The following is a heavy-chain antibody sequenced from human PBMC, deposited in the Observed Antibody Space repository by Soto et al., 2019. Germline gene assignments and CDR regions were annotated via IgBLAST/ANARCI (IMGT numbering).Heavy chain of an antibody. D-gene: IGHD3-16*01. Sequence: SVKVSCKAIGYSFTSHYMHWVRQAPGQGLEWMGTIYPGGVNIGYAQKFKGRVTMTKDTSTSTVYMELNSLTSEDTAVYYCAREQSWHELVWWFDPWGQGTLVTVAS. V-gene: IGHV1-46*03. CDR3: AREQSWHELVWWFDP. J-gene: IGHJ5*02. CDR1: GYSFTSHY. CDR2: IYPGGVNI.